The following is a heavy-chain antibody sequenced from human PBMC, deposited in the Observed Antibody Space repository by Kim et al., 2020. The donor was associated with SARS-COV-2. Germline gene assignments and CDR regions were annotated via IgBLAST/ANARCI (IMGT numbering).Heavy chain of an antibody. CDR1: GGSISSSSYY. V-gene: IGHV4-39*01. J-gene: IGHJ6*02. CDR3: ARLDVDIVDYGMDV. CDR2: IYYSGST. D-gene: IGHD5-12*01. Sequence: SETLSLTCTVSGGSISSSSYYWGWIRQPPGKGLEWIGSIYYSGSTYYNPSLKSRVTISVDTSKNQFSLKLSSVTAADTAVYYCARLDVDIVDYGMDVWGQGTTVTVSS.